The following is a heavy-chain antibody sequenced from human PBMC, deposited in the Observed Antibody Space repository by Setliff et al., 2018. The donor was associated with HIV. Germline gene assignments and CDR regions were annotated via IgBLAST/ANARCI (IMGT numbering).Heavy chain of an antibody. V-gene: IGHV4-34*01. Sequence: PSETLSLTCAVYGGSFSGYYWSWIRQPPGKGLEWIGEIHHSGSTNYNPSLKSRVTTSVDTSKNQFSLKLSSVTAADTAVYYCARGGGFWSGQLDYWGQGTLVTVSS. CDR2: IHHSGST. CDR1: GGSFSGYY. J-gene: IGHJ4*02. CDR3: ARGGGFWSGQLDY. D-gene: IGHD3-3*01.